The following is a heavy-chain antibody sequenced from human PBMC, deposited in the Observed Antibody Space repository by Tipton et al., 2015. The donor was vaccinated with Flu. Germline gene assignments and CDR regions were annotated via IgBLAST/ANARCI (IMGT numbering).Heavy chain of an antibody. CDR1: GGSISSGGAY. J-gene: IGHJ5*02. V-gene: IGHV4-31*03. D-gene: IGHD4-11*01. CDR2: VYYSGST. Sequence: GLVKPSQTLSLTCTVSGGSISSGGAYWSWIRQHPGKGLEWIGCVYYSGSTYYNASLTSRVSISVDRSKNQFSLRLTSVTAADTAVYYCARRDYSNYVSESKNWFDPWGQGTLVTVSS. CDR3: ARRDYSNYVSESKNWFDP.